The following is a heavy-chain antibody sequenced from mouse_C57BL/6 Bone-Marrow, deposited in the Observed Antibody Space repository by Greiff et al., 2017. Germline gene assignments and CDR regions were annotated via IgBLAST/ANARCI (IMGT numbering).Heavy chain of an antibody. CDR3: ARWGGDY. Sequence: QVQLQQSGPELVKPGASVKMSCKASGYTFTSYSMHWVKQRPGQGLEWIGMIHPSTGSTKYNEKFKGKATLTVDKSSSTAYMQLKSLTAEDSAVYYCARWGGDYWGQGTSVTVSA. CDR1: GYTFTSYS. V-gene: IGHV1-64*01. J-gene: IGHJ4*01. CDR2: IHPSTGST.